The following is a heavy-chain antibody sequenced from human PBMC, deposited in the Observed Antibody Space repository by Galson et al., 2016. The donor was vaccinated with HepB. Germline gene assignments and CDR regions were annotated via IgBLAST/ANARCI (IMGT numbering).Heavy chain of an antibody. CDR3: VSLRLNAFDI. D-gene: IGHD4-17*01. J-gene: IGHJ3*02. CDR2: IHYGGST. V-gene: IGHV4-39*01. Sequence: LSLTCTVSGGPFSSTTYYWGCIRQPPGKGLEWIGSIHYGGSTYYNPSLESRVTISVDTSKNQFSLKLRSVTAADTAIYYCVSLRLNAFDIWGQGTMVTVSS. CDR1: GGPFSSTTYY.